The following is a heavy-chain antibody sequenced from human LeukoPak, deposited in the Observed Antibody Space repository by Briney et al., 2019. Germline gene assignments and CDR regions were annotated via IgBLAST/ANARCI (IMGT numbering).Heavy chain of an antibody. J-gene: IGHJ5*02. CDR2: IYYSGST. V-gene: IGHV4-59*01. CDR1: GGSISSYY. Sequence: SETLSLTCTVSGGSISSYYWSWIRQPPGKGLEWIGYIYYSGSTNYNPSLKSRVTISVDTSKNQFSLKLSSVTAADTAVYYCARASCSGGRCRGYNWFDPWGQGTLVTVSS. D-gene: IGHD2-15*01. CDR3: ARASCSGGRCRGYNWFDP.